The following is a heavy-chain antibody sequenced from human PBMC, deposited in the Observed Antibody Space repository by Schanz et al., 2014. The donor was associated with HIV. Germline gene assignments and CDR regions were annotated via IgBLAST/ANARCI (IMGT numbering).Heavy chain of an antibody. D-gene: IGHD2-15*01. V-gene: IGHV3-30*18. J-gene: IGHJ6*02. CDR2: ISYDGTNK. CDR1: GFTFSNYG. Sequence: QVQLVQSGGGVVQPGRSLRLSCAGSGFTFSNYGMHWVRQAPGKGLEWVAFISYDGTNKYYADSVKGRFTISRDNSKNTLYLQMNSLRAEDTAVYYCAKGGRDILSYYGMDVWGQGTTVTVSS. CDR3: AKGGRDILSYYGMDV.